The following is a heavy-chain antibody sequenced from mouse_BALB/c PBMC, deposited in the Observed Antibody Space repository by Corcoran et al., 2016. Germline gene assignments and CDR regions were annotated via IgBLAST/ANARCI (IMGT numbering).Heavy chain of an antibody. CDR1: GFNIKDTY. V-gene: IGHV14-3*02. D-gene: IGHD1-1*01. CDR2: IDPANGNT. J-gene: IGHJ4*01. Sequence: EVQLQQSGAELVKPGASVKLSCTASGFNIKDTYMHWVKQRPEQGLEWIGRIDPANGNTKYDPKFQGKATITADTSSNTAYLQLSSLTSEDTAVYYCARDYGSVYYAMDYWGQGTSVTVSS. CDR3: ARDYGSVYYAMDY.